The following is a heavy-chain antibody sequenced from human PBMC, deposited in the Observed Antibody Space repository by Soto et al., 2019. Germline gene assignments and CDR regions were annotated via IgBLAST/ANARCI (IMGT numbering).Heavy chain of an antibody. CDR2: IYYSGST. CDR1: GGSISSGGYY. CDR3: ARHSASWQWFDY. Sequence: QVQLQESGPGLVKPSQTLSLTCSVSGGSISSGGYYWSWIRQHPEKGLEWIGYIYYSGSTNYNPFLKGRGIISVDPVSDRFPLDPGSVTGAGQAIYYCARHSASWQWFDYWGQGTLVTVSS. V-gene: IGHV4-31*03. D-gene: IGHD1-26*01. J-gene: IGHJ5*01.